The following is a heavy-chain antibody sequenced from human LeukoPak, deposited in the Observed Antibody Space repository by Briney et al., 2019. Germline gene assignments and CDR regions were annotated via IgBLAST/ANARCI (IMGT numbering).Heavy chain of an antibody. CDR3: ASVKADYGEDY. Sequence: GGSLRLSCAASGFTFSSYWMHWVRQAPGKGLVWVSRINSDGSSTSYADSVKGRFTISRDNAKNTLYLQMNSLRAEDTAVYYCASVKADYGEDYWGQGTLVTVSS. CDR1: GFTFSSYW. D-gene: IGHD4-17*01. J-gene: IGHJ4*02. CDR2: INSDGSST. V-gene: IGHV3-74*01.